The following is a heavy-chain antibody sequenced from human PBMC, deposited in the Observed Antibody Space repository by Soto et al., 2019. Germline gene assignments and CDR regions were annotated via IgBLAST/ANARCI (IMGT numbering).Heavy chain of an antibody. CDR3: ARDRYGGAFDI. CDR2: IYYSGST. D-gene: IGHD5-18*01. V-gene: IGHV4-59*01. Sequence: SETLSLTCTVSGGSISSYYWSWIRQPPGKGLEWIGYIYYSGSTNYNPSLKSRVTISVDTSKNQFSLKLSSVTAADTAVYYCARDRYGGAFDIWGQGTMVTVSS. J-gene: IGHJ3*02. CDR1: GGSISSYY.